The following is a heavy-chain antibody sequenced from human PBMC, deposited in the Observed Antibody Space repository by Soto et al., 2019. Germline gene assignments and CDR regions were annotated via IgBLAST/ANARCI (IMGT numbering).Heavy chain of an antibody. D-gene: IGHD6-19*01. Sequence: SQTLSLTCAISGDSVSSNSAAWNWIRQSPSRGLEWLGRTYYRSKWYNDYAVSVKSRITINPDTSKNQFSLQLNSVTPEDTAVYYCAIDWNLGAVAGTGPYNWFDPWGQGTLVTVSS. J-gene: IGHJ5*02. V-gene: IGHV6-1*01. CDR2: TYYRSKWYN. CDR1: GDSVSSNSAA. CDR3: AIDWNLGAVAGTGPYNWFDP.